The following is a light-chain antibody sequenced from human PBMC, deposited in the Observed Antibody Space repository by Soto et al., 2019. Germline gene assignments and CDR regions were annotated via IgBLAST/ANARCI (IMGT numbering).Light chain of an antibody. Sequence: QSVLTQPRSVSGSPGQSVTISCTGASSDVGAYKYVSWYQQHPDKAPKLMIYDVSKRPSGVPDRFSASKSGNTASLTISGLQAEDEADYYCCSYAGNDVVFGGGTKLTVL. V-gene: IGLV2-11*01. CDR3: CSYAGNDVV. CDR2: DVS. CDR1: SSDVGAYKY. J-gene: IGLJ2*01.